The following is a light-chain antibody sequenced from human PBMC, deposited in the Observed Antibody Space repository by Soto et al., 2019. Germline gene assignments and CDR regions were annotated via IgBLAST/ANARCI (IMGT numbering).Light chain of an antibody. V-gene: IGKV1-39*01. CDR1: QSISNY. Sequence: DIQMTQSPSSLSASVGDRVTITCRASQSISNYLNWFQHKPGKAPNLLIYAASILHSGVPSRFSGSGSGTHFTLTISSLQPEDFATYYCQQTYSSPETFAQGTKVEI. J-gene: IGKJ1*01. CDR3: QQTYSSPET. CDR2: AAS.